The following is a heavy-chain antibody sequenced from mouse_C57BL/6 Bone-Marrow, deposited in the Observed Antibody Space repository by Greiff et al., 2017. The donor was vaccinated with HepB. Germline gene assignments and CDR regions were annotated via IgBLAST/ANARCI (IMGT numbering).Heavy chain of an antibody. CDR2: IWSDGST. Sequence: QVQLKQSGPGLVAPSQSLSITCTVSGFSLTSYGVHWVRQPQGKGLEWLVVIWSDGSTTYNSALKSRLSISKDNSKSQVFLKMNSLQTDDTAMYYCARPYDGYFAMDYWGQGTSVTVSS. J-gene: IGHJ4*01. CDR1: GFSLTSYG. D-gene: IGHD2-3*01. CDR3: ARPYDGYFAMDY. V-gene: IGHV2-6*03.